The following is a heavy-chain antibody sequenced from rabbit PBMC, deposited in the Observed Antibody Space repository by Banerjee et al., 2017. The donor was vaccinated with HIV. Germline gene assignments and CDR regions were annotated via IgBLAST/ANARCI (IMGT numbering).Heavy chain of an antibody. D-gene: IGHD6-1*01. CDR1: GFTLSSSYW. J-gene: IGHJ4*01. Sequence: QSLVESGGDLVKPGASLTLTCTASGFTLSSSYWICWVRQAPGKGLEWIACINTGSGSAYYASWAKGRFTVSKTSSTTVTLQMTSLIAADTATYFCARGTGYDGIRSNLWGQGTLVTVS. V-gene: IGHV1S40*01. CDR3: ARGTGYDGIRSNL. CDR2: INTGSGSA.